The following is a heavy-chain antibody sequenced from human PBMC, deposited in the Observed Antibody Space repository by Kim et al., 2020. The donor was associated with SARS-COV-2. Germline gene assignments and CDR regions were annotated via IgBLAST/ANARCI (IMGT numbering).Heavy chain of an antibody. J-gene: IGHJ4*02. Sequence: SETLSLTCLVSGASITDYYWSWVRQSPGKTLEWIGYISYGGSANYNPSLKSRVTVSLDTSKNQFSLRLTSVTAADTAMYFCAGPSVGAMRYGGQGLVVTV. CDR1: GASITDYY. CDR2: ISYGGSA. D-gene: IGHD1-26*01. V-gene: IGHV4-59*01. CDR3: AGPSVGAMRY.